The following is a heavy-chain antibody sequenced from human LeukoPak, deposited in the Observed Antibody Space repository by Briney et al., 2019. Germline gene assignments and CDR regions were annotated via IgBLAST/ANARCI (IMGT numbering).Heavy chain of an antibody. Sequence: GGSLRLSGAASGFTFSNYDMNWVRQAPGKGLEWVSTISASVDSTYYADSVKGRFTISRDKSTNTLYLQMNSLRAEDTAVYYCTKRLVRHFDYWGQGTLVTVSS. V-gene: IGHV3-23*01. J-gene: IGHJ4*02. CDR2: ISASVDST. CDR1: GFTFSNYD. CDR3: TKRLVRHFDY. D-gene: IGHD6-19*01.